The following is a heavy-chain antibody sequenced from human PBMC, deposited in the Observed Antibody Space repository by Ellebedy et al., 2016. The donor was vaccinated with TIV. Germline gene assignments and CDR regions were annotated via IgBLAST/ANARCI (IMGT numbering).Heavy chain of an antibody. Sequence: GGSLRLSXAASGFTFSSYAMSWVRQAPGKGLEWVSAISGSGGSTYYADSVKGRFTISRDNSKNTLYLQMNSLRAEDTAVYYCAKDPRLGELSWSSYWGQGTLVTVSS. CDR3: AKDPRLGELSWSSY. D-gene: IGHD3-16*02. CDR2: ISGSGGST. V-gene: IGHV3-23*01. J-gene: IGHJ4*02. CDR1: GFTFSSYA.